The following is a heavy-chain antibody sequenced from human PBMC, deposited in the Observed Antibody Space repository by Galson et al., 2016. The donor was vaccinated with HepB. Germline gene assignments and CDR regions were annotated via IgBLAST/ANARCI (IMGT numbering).Heavy chain of an antibody. D-gene: IGHD1-26*01. Sequence: SLRLSCAASGFTFSDHYMDWVRQAPGRGLEWVGRSRNKASSYTTEYAASVKGRFTISRDVSKNSMYLQMNSLRAEDTAVYYCATGGGRRSKYYGMDVWGQGTLVTVSS. V-gene: IGHV3-72*01. CDR1: GFTFSDHY. CDR2: SRNKASSYTT. CDR3: ATGGGRRSKYYGMDV. J-gene: IGHJ6*02.